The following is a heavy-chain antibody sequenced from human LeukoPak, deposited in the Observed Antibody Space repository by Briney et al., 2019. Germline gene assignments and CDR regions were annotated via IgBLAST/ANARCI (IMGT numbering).Heavy chain of an antibody. CDR3: ARGYHTAGPPGY. Sequence: GASVKVSCKASGYTFTGYYTHWVRQAPGQGLEWMGRINPNSGGTNYAQKFQGRVTMTRDTSISTVYMELSRLRSDDTAVYYCARGYHTAGPPGYWGQGTLVTVSS. CDR1: GYTFTGYY. V-gene: IGHV1-2*06. CDR2: INPNSGGT. J-gene: IGHJ4*02. D-gene: IGHD6-25*01.